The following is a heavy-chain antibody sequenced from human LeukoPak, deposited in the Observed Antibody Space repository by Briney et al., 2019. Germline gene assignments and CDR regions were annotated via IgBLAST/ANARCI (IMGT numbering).Heavy chain of an antibody. V-gene: IGHV4-31*03. D-gene: IGHD2-15*01. CDR1: GGSVSSGGHY. J-gene: IGHJ5*02. CDR3: ARTVVIAATYWFDP. CDR2: IYYSGTT. Sequence: SETLSLTCTVSGGSVSSGGHYWTWIRQYPGKGLEWIGYIYYSGTTHYNPSPKSRVTITVDTYKNQFSLNLSSVTAADTAVYYCARTVVIAATYWFDPWGQGSLVTVSS.